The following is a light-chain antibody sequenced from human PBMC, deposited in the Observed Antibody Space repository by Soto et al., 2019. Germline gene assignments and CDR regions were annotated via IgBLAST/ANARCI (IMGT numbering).Light chain of an antibody. Sequence: DIQITQAPSTLSASVAYTVTVTCRASQSISSWLAWYQQKPGKAPKLLIYDASSLESGVPSRFSGSGSGTEFNLTISSLQPDDFATYYCQQYNSYPWTFGQGTKVDIK. J-gene: IGKJ1*01. CDR3: QQYNSYPWT. CDR1: QSISSW. V-gene: IGKV1-5*01. CDR2: DAS.